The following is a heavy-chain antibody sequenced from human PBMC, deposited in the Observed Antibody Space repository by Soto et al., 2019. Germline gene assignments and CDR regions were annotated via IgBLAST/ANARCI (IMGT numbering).Heavy chain of an antibody. CDR2: IHVTGYT. J-gene: IGHJ4*02. Sequence: QLQLQESGSGLVKPSQTLSLTCTISGDSITSGMYSWSWLRQAPGKGLEWIGNIHVTGYTSFNPSLKHRVSMSVATSRNQFSLNLNSATVADTAVYYCARGGALRPSGHVPLAFWGPGTLVTVSS. V-gene: IGHV4-30-2*01. CDR1: GDSITSGMYS. CDR3: ARGGALRPSGHVPLAF. D-gene: IGHD5-12*01.